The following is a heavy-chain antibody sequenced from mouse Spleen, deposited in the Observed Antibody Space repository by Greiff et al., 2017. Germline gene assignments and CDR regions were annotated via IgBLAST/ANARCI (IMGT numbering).Heavy chain of an antibody. CDR2: IYPRSGNT. J-gene: IGHJ2*01. CDR3: ARDTLDGYLFDY. D-gene: IGHD2-3*01. CDR1: GYTFTSYG. V-gene: IGHV1-81*01. Sequence: VQLQQSGAELARPGASVKLSCKASGYTFTSYGISWVKQRPGQGLEWIGEIYPRSGNTYYNEKFKGKATLTADKSSSTAYMELRSLTSEDSAVYFCARDTLDGYLFDYWGQGTTVTVSS.